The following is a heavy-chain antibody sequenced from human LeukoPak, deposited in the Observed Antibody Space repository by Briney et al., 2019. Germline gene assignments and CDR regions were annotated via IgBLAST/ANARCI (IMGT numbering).Heavy chain of an antibody. D-gene: IGHD3-22*01. CDR1: GYTFTGYY. J-gene: IGHJ3*02. CDR3: ARDRVYDSSGYSVPLDAFDI. CDR2: IVPNNGDT. Sequence: GASVTVSCKPSGYTFTGYYLHWVRQAPGQGLEWMGWIVPNNGDTNYAQKFQGRVTMTRDTSISTAYMELSRLRSDDTAVYYCARDRVYDSSGYSVPLDAFDIWGQGTMVTVSS. V-gene: IGHV1-2*02.